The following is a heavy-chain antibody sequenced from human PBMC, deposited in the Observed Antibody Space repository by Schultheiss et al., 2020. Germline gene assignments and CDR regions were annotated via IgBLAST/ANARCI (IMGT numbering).Heavy chain of an antibody. V-gene: IGHV4-59*12. CDR2: IYHSGST. J-gene: IGHJ3*02. Sequence: SETLSLTCTVSGGSISSYYWSWIRQPPGKGLEWIGYIYHSGSTYYNPSLKSRVTISVDRSKNQFSLKLSSVTAADTAVYYCARGGDYDFWSGKLGDAFDIWGKGTMVTVS. CDR3: ARGGDYDFWSGKLGDAFDI. D-gene: IGHD3-3*01. CDR1: GGSISSYY.